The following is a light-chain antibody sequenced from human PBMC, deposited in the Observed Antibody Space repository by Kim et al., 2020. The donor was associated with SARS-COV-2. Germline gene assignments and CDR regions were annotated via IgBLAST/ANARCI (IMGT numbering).Light chain of an antibody. CDR1: KLGIFY. CDR3: NSLDNSGHHVV. V-gene: IGLV3-19*01. J-gene: IGLJ2*01. Sequence: STELTQDTVVSVALGQTVRISCHGDKLGIFYASWYQQKPGQAPVLVIYAKNNRPSGIPDRFSGSSSGNTASLTITGGQAEDEADYYCNSLDNSGHHVVFGVGTQLTVL. CDR2: AKN.